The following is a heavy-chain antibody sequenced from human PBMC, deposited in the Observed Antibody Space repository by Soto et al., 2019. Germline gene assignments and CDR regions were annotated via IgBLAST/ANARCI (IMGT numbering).Heavy chain of an antibody. Sequence: ASVKVSCKVSGYTLTELSMHWVRQAPGKGLEWMGGFDPEDGETIYAQKFQGRVTMTEATSTVTAYMQLSSLRYEDTAVYYCATAGDILTGYYDAFDIWGQGTMVTVSS. CDR3: ATAGDILTGYYDAFDI. CDR1: GYTLTELS. J-gene: IGHJ3*02. CDR2: FDPEDGET. D-gene: IGHD3-9*01. V-gene: IGHV1-24*01.